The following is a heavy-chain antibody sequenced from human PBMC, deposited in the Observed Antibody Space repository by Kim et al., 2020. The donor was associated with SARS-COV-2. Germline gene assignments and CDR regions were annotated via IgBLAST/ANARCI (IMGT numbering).Heavy chain of an antibody. CDR1: GFTFSNYE. D-gene: IGHD2-8*01. CDR3: ARELVSTSGDACDA. V-gene: IGHV3-48*03. J-gene: IGHJ3*01. Sequence: GGSLRLSCVVSGFTFSNYEMNWYRQAPGKGLEWLSYTTTTGGVIFYADSVKGRFTTFRDNARNSLYLQMNSLRVEDTGLYYCARELVSTSGDACDAWGQGTMVTVSS. CDR2: TTTTGGVI.